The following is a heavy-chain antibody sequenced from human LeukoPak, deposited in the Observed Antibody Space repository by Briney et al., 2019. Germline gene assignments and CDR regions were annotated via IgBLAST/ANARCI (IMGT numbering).Heavy chain of an antibody. CDR3: ARDPGYESWSPFWGGMDV. Sequence: GGSLRLSCAASGFTFSSYAMGWVRQAPGKGLVWVSRITRDGSSTTYADSVKGRFTTSRDNAKNTLYLQMDSLRDDDTAVYYCARDPGYESWSPFWGGMDVWGNGTTVIVSS. CDR2: ITRDGSST. J-gene: IGHJ6*04. V-gene: IGHV3-74*01. CDR1: GFTFSSYA. D-gene: IGHD3-16*01.